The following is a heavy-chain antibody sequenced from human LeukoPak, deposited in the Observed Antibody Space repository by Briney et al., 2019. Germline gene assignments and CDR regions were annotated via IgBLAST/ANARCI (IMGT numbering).Heavy chain of an antibody. J-gene: IGHJ1*01. CDR2: IYSGATT. V-gene: IGHV3-66*01. CDR3: ARGWSSDWSGYFQH. D-gene: IGHD6-19*01. CDR1: GFSFSSYW. Sequence: PGGSLRLSCAASGFSFSSYWMSWVRQAPGKGLEWVSVIYSGATTYDADSVKGRFTISRDNSKNTLYLQMKSLRAEDTAVYYCARGWSSDWSGYFQHWGHGTLVTVSS.